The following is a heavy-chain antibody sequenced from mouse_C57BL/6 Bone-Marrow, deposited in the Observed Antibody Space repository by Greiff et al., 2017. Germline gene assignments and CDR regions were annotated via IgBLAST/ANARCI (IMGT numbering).Heavy chain of an antibody. J-gene: IGHJ4*01. CDR3: TRPYYYGSSYGYAMDY. V-gene: IGHV1-15*01. Sequence: QVQLKQSGAELVRPGASVTLSCKASGYTFTDYEMHWVKQTPVHGLEWIGAIDPETGGTAYNQKFKGKAILTADKSSSTAYMALRSLTSEDSAVYYCTRPYYYGSSYGYAMDYWGQGTSVTVSS. CDR1: GYTFTDYE. CDR2: IDPETGGT. D-gene: IGHD1-1*01.